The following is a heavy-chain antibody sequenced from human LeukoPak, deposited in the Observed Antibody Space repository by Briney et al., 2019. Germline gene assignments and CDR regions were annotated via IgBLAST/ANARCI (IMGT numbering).Heavy chain of an antibody. D-gene: IGHD3-22*01. CDR2: IDWEDDK. J-gene: IGHJ4*02. V-gene: IGHV2-70*04. CDR3: ARISSSGYLDY. CDR1: GFSLSTSGMR. Sequence: SGPTLVNPTQTLTLTCTFSGFSLSTSGMRVSWIRQPPGKALEWLARIDWEDDKFYSTPLKTRLTISKDTSKNQVVLTMTNMDPVDTATYYCARISSSGYLDYWGQGTLVTVSS.